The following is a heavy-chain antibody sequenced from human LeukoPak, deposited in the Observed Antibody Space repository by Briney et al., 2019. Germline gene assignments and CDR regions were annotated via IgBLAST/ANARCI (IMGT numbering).Heavy chain of an antibody. J-gene: IGHJ4*02. CDR3: ARHTEDYGDYYFDY. CDR1: GLTVSSY. D-gene: IGHD4-17*01. V-gene: IGHV3-66*04. CDR2: IYSGGSI. Sequence: PGGSLRLSCAASGLTVSSYMSWVRQAPGKGLEWVSVIYSGGSIYYADSVKGRFTISRDKSKNTLYLQMNSLRAEDTAVYYCARHTEDYGDYYFDYWGQGTLVTVSS.